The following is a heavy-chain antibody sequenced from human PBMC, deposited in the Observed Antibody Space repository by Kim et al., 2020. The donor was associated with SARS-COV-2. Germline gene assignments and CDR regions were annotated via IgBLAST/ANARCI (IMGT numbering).Heavy chain of an antibody. CDR2: ITPIFGSA. V-gene: IGHV1-69*13. J-gene: IGHJ4*02. Sequence: SVKVSCKASGGSLRTYSISWVRQAPGQGLEWMGEITPIFGSATYAQRFHDRVTITADESSTTVYMELSSLRSEDTAFYYCARGVGLGHWLVYWGQGTLVTVSS. D-gene: IGHD6-19*01. CDR1: GGSLRTYS. CDR3: ARGVGLGHWLVY.